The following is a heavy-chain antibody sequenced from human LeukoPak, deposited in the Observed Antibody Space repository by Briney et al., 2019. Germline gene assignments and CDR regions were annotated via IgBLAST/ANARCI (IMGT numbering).Heavy chain of an antibody. Sequence: PSETLSLTCAVYGGSFSGYYWSWIRQPPGKGLEWIGEINHSGSTNYNPSLKSRVTISVDTSKNQFSLKLSSVTAADTAVYYCARHAFWSGSNLHYWGQGTLVTVSS. D-gene: IGHD3-3*01. J-gene: IGHJ4*02. CDR1: GGSFSGYY. V-gene: IGHV4-34*01. CDR3: ARHAFWSGSNLHY. CDR2: INHSGST.